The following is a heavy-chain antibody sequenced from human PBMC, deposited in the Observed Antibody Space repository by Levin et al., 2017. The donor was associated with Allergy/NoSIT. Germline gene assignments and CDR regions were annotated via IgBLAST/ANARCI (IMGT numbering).Heavy chain of an antibody. Sequence: SLKISCAASGFTFDDYAMHWVRQAPGKGLEWVSGISWNSGSIGYADSVKGRFTISRDNAKNSLYLQMNTLSAEDTALYYCAKSKWTRSSFDCWGQGTLVTVSS. CDR3: AKSKWTRSSFDC. D-gene: IGHD3/OR15-3a*01. V-gene: IGHV3-9*01. J-gene: IGHJ4*02. CDR2: ISWNSGSI. CDR1: GFTFDDYA.